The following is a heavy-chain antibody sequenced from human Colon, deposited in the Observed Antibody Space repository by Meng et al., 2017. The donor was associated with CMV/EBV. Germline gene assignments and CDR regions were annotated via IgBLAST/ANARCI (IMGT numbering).Heavy chain of an antibody. Sequence: SGDTFTAYYIHWVRQAPGQGLQWMGRINPNDGVTDYGETFQGRVTMTVDTSTSTANMELNRLTSDDTAIYYCARDKSGTSTRNWLDPWGQGTLVTVSS. CDR3: ARDKSGTSTRNWLDP. J-gene: IGHJ5*02. V-gene: IGHV1-2*06. CDR2: INPNDGVT. CDR1: GDTFTAYY. D-gene: IGHD1/OR15-1a*01.